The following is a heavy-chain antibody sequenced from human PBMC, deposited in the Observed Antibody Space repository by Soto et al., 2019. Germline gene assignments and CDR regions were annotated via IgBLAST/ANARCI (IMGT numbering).Heavy chain of an antibody. CDR3: AAVRLGELSLFY. CDR2: MNPNSGNT. V-gene: IGHV1-8*01. D-gene: IGHD3-16*02. CDR1: GYTFTSYD. Sequence: QVQLVQSGAEVKKPGASVKVSCKASGYTFTSYDINWVRQATGQGLEWMGWMNPNSGNTGSAQKFQGRVTMTRNTAISTAYMELSSLRSEDTAVYYCAAVRLGELSLFYWGQGTLVTVSS. J-gene: IGHJ4*02.